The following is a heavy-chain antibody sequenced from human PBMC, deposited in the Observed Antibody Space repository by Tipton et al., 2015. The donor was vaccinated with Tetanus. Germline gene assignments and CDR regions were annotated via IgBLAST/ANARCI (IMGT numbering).Heavy chain of an antibody. V-gene: IGHV4-34*01. D-gene: IGHD2-2*01. J-gene: IGHJ4*02. CDR3: AREVPAAGYFDS. Sequence: TLSLTCAVYGASFSDYYWSWIRRAPGKGLEWIGEINHSGNTNHNPSLKSRVTSSVDTSKNQFSLKLSSVTAADTAIYYCAREVPAAGYFDSWGQGTLVTVSS. CDR2: INHSGNT. CDR1: GASFSDYY.